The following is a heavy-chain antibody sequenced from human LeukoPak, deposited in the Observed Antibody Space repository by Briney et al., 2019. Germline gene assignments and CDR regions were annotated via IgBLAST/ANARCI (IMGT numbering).Heavy chain of an antibody. CDR1: GYTFTSYG. CDR3: AAAYYDILTGYFPFDY. CDR2: INPNSGGT. Sequence: GASVKVSCKASGYTFTSYGISWVRQAPGQGLEWMGWINPNSGGTNYAQKFQGRVTMTRDTSISTAYMELSRLRSDDTAVYYCAAAYYDILTGYFPFDYWGQGTLVTVSS. D-gene: IGHD3-9*01. J-gene: IGHJ4*02. V-gene: IGHV1-2*02.